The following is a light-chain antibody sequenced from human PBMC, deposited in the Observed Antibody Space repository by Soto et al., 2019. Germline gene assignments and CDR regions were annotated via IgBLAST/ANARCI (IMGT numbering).Light chain of an antibody. CDR3: EQYNSYWT. V-gene: IGKV1-5*01. J-gene: IGKJ1*01. Sequence: DIQMTQSPSTLSASVGDRVTITCRASQSIARWVAWYQQKPGKAPKLLIYDASSLEGGVPSRFSGSGSGTEFTLTIISLQPDDFATYYCEQYNSYWTFGQGTKVEIK. CDR2: DAS. CDR1: QSIARW.